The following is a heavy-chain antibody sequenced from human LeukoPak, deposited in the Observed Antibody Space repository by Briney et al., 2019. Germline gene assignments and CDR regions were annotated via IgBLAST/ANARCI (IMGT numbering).Heavy chain of an antibody. CDR1: GYTFTSYG. J-gene: IGHJ6*02. CDR2: ISAYNGNT. D-gene: IGHD2-8*01. Sequence: ASVKVSCKASGYTFTSYGISWVRQAPGQGLEWMGWISAYNGNTNDAQKLQGRVTMTTDTSTSTAYMELRSLRSDDTAVYYCARVSIGYCTNGVCYTEYGMDVWGQGTTVTVSS. CDR3: ARVSIGYCTNGVCYTEYGMDV. V-gene: IGHV1-18*01.